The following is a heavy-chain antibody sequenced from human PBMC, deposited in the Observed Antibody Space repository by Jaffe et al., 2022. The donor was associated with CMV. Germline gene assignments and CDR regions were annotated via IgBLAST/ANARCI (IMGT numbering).Heavy chain of an antibody. CDR1: GFTLSSDE. D-gene: IGHD2-21*01. CDR3: ARETRDCGGDCYDH. V-gene: IGHV3-48*03. Sequence: EVQLVESGGGLAQPGGSLRLSCAASGFTLSSDEINWVRQAPGKGLEWLSYISSSAGGNAIYYADSVKGRFTVSRDNAKNSLYLQMNSLRVEDTAVYYCARETRDCGGDCYDHWGQGTLVTVSS. J-gene: IGHJ4*02. CDR2: ISSSAGGNAI.